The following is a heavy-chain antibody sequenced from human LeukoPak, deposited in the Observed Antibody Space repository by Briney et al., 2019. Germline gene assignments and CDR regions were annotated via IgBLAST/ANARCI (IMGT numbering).Heavy chain of an antibody. J-gene: IGHJ4*02. Sequence: GGSLRLSCKSSGFTFADYAMSWVRQAPGKGLEWVGFIRSKALGATTDYGASVKGRFTVSRDDSKSIAYLQMNSLKTEDTAVYYCTRDCSGSSCYEEMDYWGQGTLVTVSS. CDR3: TRDCSGSSCYEEMDY. D-gene: IGHD2-15*01. CDR1: GFTFADYA. CDR2: IRSKALGATT. V-gene: IGHV3-49*04.